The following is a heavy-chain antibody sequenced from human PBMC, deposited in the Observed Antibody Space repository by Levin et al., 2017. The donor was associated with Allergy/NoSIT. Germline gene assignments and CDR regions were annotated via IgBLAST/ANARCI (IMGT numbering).Heavy chain of an antibody. CDR1: GFTFSSYG. V-gene: IGHV3-30*18. CDR3: AKAGPYYYDSSGYYRFDY. D-gene: IGHD3-22*01. CDR2: ISYDGSNK. Sequence: GGSLRLSCAASGFTFSSYGMHWVRQAPGKGLEWVAVISYDGSNKYYADSVKGRFTISRDNSKNTLYLQMNSLRAEDTAVYYCAKAGPYYYDSSGYYRFDYWGQGTLVTVSS. J-gene: IGHJ4*02.